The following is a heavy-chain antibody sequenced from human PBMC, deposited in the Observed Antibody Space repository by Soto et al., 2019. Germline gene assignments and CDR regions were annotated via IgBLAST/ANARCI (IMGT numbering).Heavy chain of an antibody. Sequence: QVHLVESGGGVVQPGRSLRLSCAASGFTFSTYAIHWVRQAPGKGLEWVATISDDGTNKYYADSVKGRFTISRDNSKDTLYLQMNGLRAEDTAVYYCPREGHGDWFDPWGQGTLVTVSS. CDR3: PREGHGDWFDP. J-gene: IGHJ5*02. CDR2: ISDDGTNK. V-gene: IGHV3-30-3*01. CDR1: GFTFSTYA. D-gene: IGHD3-10*01.